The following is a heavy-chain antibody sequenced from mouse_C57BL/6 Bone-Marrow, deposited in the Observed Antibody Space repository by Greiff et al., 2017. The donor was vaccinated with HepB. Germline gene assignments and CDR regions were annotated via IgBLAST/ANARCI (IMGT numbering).Heavy chain of an antibody. CDR2: IDPSDSYT. CDR1: GYTFTSYW. J-gene: IGHJ1*03. V-gene: IGHV1-69*01. Sequence: QVQLQQPGAELVMPGASVKLSCKASGYTFTSYWMHWVKQRPGQGLEWIGEIDPSDSYTNYNQKFKGKSTLTVDKSSSTAYMQLSSLTSEDSAVYYCAREGWVLRGWYFDVWGTGTTVTVSS. CDR3: AREGWVLRGWYFDV. D-gene: IGHD2-3*01.